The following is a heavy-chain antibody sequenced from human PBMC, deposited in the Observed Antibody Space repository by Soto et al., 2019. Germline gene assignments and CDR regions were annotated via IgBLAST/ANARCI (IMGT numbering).Heavy chain of an antibody. V-gene: IGHV1-3*01. J-gene: IGHJ5*02. D-gene: IGHD6-13*01. CDR2: INAANGDT. CDR1: GYTFTSYG. CDR3: VRRHVSATGIDWLGP. Sequence: ASVKVSCKASGYTFTSYGIHWVRQAPGQRLEWMGWINAANGDTKYSPKFQGRVTITRDTSASTAYMELSSLRSEDTAVYYCVRRHVSATGIDWLGPWGQGTLVTVCS.